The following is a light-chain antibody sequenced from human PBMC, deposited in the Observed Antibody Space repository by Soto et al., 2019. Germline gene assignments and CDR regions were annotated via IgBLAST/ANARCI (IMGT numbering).Light chain of an antibody. J-gene: IGKJ1*01. CDR3: LQYKNYPRM. CDR1: QDIRDG. V-gene: IGKV1-17*01. CDR2: DAS. Sequence: DLQMTQSPSSQSASVGDTVTITCRASQDIRDGLAWYQVKPGKAPKRLIYDASDLQSGVPSRISGSGSATEFTLIISGLHHEDYATYYCLQYKNYPRMFGQGTKVEIK.